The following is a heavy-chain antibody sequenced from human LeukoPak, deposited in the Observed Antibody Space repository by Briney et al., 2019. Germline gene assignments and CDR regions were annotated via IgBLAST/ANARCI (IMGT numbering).Heavy chain of an antibody. CDR1: GFTFSSYG. D-gene: IGHD6-6*01. J-gene: IGHJ4*02. Sequence: GGSLRLSCAASGFTFSSYGMHWVRQAPGKGLEWVAFIRYDGSNKYYADSVKGRFTISRDNSKNTLYLQMNSLRAEDTAVYYCARRGLIGSSFDYWGQGTLVTVSS. CDR3: ARRGLIGSSFDY. CDR2: IRYDGSNK. V-gene: IGHV3-30*02.